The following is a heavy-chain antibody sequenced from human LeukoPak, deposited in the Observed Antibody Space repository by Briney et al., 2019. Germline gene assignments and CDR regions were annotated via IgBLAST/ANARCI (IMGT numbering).Heavy chain of an antibody. V-gene: IGHV4-30-2*01. J-gene: IGHJ4*02. D-gene: IGHD4-17*01. Sequence: SETLFLTCAVSGCSISSGGYSWSWIRQPPGNGLEWIGYIYHSGSTYYNPSLKSRVTISVDRSKNQFSLKLSSVTAADTAVYYCARFRPDYGDYVVDYWGQGTLVTVSS. CDR3: ARFRPDYGDYVVDY. CDR2: IYHSGST. CDR1: GCSISSGGYS.